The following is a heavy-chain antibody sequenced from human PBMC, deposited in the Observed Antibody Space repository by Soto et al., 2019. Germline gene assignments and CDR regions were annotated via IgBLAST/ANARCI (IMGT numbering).Heavy chain of an antibody. V-gene: IGHV4-31*03. D-gene: IGHD3-10*01. CDR2: IYYSGST. Sequence: PSETLSLTCTVSGGPISSGGYYWSWIRQHPGKGLEWIGYIYYSGSTYYNPSLKSRVTISVDTSKNQFSLKLSSVTAADTAVYYCARDSSSYGSGSPNWFDPWGQGTLVTVSS. J-gene: IGHJ5*02. CDR1: GGPISSGGYY. CDR3: ARDSSSYGSGSPNWFDP.